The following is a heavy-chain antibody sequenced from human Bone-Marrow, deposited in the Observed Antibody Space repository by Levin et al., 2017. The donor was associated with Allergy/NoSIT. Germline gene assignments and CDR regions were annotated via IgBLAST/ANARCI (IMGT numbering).Heavy chain of an antibody. J-gene: IGHJ4*02. CDR2: IWYDGSQK. Sequence: GGSLRLSCAASGFWFSGSGMHWVRQAPGKGLEWVGIIWYDGSQKYYADSVKGRFTISRDNSKNTVDLQMSSLRAEDTAVYYCAKDKGTDGGDGVVLMPGAHGLGYFDYWGQGTLVAVAS. CDR1: GFWFSGSG. V-gene: IGHV3-33*03. CDR3: AKDKGTDGGDGVVLMPGAHGLGYFDY. D-gene: IGHD4-23*01.